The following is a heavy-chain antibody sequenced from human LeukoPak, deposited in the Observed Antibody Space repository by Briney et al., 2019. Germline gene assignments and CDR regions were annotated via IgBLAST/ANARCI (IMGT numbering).Heavy chain of an antibody. CDR2: IYYSGST. J-gene: IGHJ4*02. V-gene: IGHV4-59*12. CDR1: GGSMSSYY. Sequence: SETLSLTCTASGGSMSSYYWSWIRQPPGKGLEWIGYIYYSGSTNYNPSLKSRVTISVDTSKNQFSLKVSSVTAADTAVYYCARDPIGITMVRGVIITASKHFDYWGQGTLVTVSS. D-gene: IGHD3-10*01. CDR3: ARDPIGITMVRGVIITASKHFDY.